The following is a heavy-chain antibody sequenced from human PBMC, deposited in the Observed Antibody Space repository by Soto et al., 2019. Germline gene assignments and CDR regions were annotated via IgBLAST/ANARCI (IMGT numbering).Heavy chain of an antibody. D-gene: IGHD3-9*01. J-gene: IGHJ4*02. V-gene: IGHV3-23*01. Sequence: GGSLRLSCAASGVIFSSYAMSWVRQAPGKGLEWVSGISGSGGRTYYADSVKGRFTISRDNSKNTLYLQMNSLRAEDTALFYCAKASYDILTGYSPDNWGQGTLVTVSS. CDR2: ISGSGGRT. CDR1: GVIFSSYA. CDR3: AKASYDILTGYSPDN.